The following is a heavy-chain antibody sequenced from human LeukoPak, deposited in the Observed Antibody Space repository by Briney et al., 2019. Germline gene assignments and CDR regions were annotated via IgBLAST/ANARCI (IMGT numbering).Heavy chain of an antibody. D-gene: IGHD1-26*01. CDR3: ARDGVGATAAFDI. J-gene: IGHJ3*02. V-gene: IGHV1-2*06. CDR1: GYTFTGYY. CDR2: INPNSGGT. Sequence: ASVKVSCKASGYTFTGYYMHWVRQAPGQGLERMGRINPNSGGTNYAQKFQGRVTMTRDTSISTAYMELSRLRSDDTAVYYCARDGVGATAAFDILGQGTMVTVSS.